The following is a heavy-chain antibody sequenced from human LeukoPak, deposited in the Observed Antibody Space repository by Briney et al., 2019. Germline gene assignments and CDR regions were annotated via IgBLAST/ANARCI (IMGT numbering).Heavy chain of an antibody. V-gene: IGHV3-7*01. CDR1: GFTFSRSR. CDR2: INPDGDGM. D-gene: IGHD5-12*01. J-gene: IGHJ4*02. CDR3: AAWTDRGYSY. Sequence: GGSLRLSCTASGFTFSRSRMNWIRQAPGKGLEWVANINPDGDGMRFVDSVKGRFTMSRDNAQSSLHLQMNSLRVEDTAFYYCAAWTDRGYSYWGQGVLVTVSS.